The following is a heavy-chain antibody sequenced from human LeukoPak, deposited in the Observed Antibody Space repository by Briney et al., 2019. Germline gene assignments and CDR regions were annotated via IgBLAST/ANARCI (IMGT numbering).Heavy chain of an antibody. CDR1: GFTFSSYE. CDR3: ARSVQWLPY. Sequence: GGSLRLSCVASGFTFSSYEMNWLRQSPGKGLEWVSYISGSGITMYYADSVKGRFTISRDNAKNSLYLQMNSLRAEDTATYYCARSVQWLPYWGQGTLVTVSS. D-gene: IGHD6-19*01. V-gene: IGHV3-48*03. J-gene: IGHJ4*02. CDR2: ISGSGITM.